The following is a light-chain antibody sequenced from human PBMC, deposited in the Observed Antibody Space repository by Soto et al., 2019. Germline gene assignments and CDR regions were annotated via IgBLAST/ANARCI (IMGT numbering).Light chain of an antibody. CDR1: SSNIGAGYD. CDR3: QSYDSSLSGVV. J-gene: IGLJ2*01. V-gene: IGLV1-40*01. Sequence: QSVLTQPPSVSGAPGQRVTISCTGSSSNIGAGYDVHWYRQLPGTAPKLLIYGNSIRPSGVPDRFSGSKSGTSASLAITGLQAKDEADYYCQSYDSSLSGVVFGGGTKVTVL. CDR2: GNS.